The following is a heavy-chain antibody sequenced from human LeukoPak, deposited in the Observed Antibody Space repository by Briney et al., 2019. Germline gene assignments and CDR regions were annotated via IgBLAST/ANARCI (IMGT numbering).Heavy chain of an antibody. CDR3: ARVSSGHGDYERYYFDY. V-gene: IGHV4-4*07. J-gene: IGHJ4*02. D-gene: IGHD4-17*01. CDR1: GGSITNYY. CDR2: IYSSGTT. Sequence: SETLSLTCTVSGGSITNYYWSWARQPAGQGLEWIGRIYSSGTTNYNPSLKSRVTMSLDTSKNQFSLKLSSVTAADTAVYYCARVSSGHGDYERYYFDYWGQGTLVTVSS.